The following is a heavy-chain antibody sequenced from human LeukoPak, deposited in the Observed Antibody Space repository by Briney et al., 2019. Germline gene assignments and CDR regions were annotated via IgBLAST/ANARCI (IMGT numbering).Heavy chain of an antibody. Sequence: GGSLTLSCAASGFTFSSYALSWVRQAPGKGLEWVSAISGSGGSTYYADSVKGRFTISRDNSKNTLYLQMNSLRAEDTAVYYCAKDGVDFWSGYTNWFDPWGQGTLVTVSS. D-gene: IGHD3-3*01. CDR1: GFTFSSYA. V-gene: IGHV3-23*01. J-gene: IGHJ5*02. CDR3: AKDGVDFWSGYTNWFDP. CDR2: ISGSGGST.